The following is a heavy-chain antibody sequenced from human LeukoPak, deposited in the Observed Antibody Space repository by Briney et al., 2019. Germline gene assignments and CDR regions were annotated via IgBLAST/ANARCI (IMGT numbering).Heavy chain of an antibody. CDR3: ARDPCGSPSCYRSDDY. J-gene: IGHJ4*02. V-gene: IGHV1-2*02. Sequence: ASVKVSCKGSGYTFTGYYMHWVRQAPGQGPEWMGWINPNSGGTNYAQKFQGRVTMTRDTSISTAYMELSRLRSDDTAVYYCARDPCGSPSCYRSDDYWGQGTLVTVSS. CDR2: INPNSGGT. CDR1: GYTFTGYY. D-gene: IGHD2-2*01.